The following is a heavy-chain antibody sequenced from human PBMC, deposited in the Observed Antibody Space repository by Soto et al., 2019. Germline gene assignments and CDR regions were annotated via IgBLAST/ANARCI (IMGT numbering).Heavy chain of an antibody. Sequence: ASVKVSCKASGYTFTGYYMHWVRQAPGQGLEWMGWINPNSGGTNYAQKFQGRVTMTRDTSISTAYMELSRLRSDDTAVYYCASLYYYDSSGYKIIPIWGQGTVVTVSS. J-gene: IGHJ3*02. CDR1: GYTFTGYY. D-gene: IGHD3-22*01. CDR3: ASLYYYDSSGYKIIPI. CDR2: INPNSGGT. V-gene: IGHV1-2*02.